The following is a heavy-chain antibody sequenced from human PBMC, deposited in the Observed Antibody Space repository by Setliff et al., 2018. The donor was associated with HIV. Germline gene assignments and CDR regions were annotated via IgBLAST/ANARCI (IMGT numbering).Heavy chain of an antibody. CDR2: ISWDGSST. CDR3: VRDLTTIVTRKVFDI. Sequence: GGSLRLSCAASGFTFSNFTMHWVRQVPGKGLEWLSLISWDGSSTFYADSVKGRFTISRDNSKNTLYVQMNSLRADDTAIYYCVRDLTTIVTRKVFDIWGQGTMVTVSS. D-gene: IGHD4-4*01. J-gene: IGHJ3*02. CDR1: GFTFSNFT. V-gene: IGHV3-43*01.